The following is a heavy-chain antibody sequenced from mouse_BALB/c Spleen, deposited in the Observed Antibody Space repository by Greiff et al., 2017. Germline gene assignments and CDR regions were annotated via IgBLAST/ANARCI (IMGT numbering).Heavy chain of an antibody. Sequence: EVQRVESGGGLVKPGGSLKLSCAASGFTFSDYYMYWVRQTPEKRLEWVATISDGGSYTYYPDSVKGRFTISRDNAKNNLYLQMSSLKSEDTAMYYCARDFYYDYDGAYWGQGTLVTVSA. CDR3: ARDFYYDYDGAY. CDR1: GFTFSDYY. CDR2: ISDGGSYT. D-gene: IGHD2-4*01. J-gene: IGHJ3*01. V-gene: IGHV5-4*02.